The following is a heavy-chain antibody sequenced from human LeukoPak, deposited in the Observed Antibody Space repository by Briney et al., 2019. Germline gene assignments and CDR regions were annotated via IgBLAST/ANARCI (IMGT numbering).Heavy chain of an antibody. J-gene: IGHJ5*02. CDR1: GCTLTGYY. CDR2: VNPNSSGT. Sequence: GASVKVSCKACGCTLTGYYMHWVRQAPGQGLEWIGGVNPNSSGTNYAQKFQGRVTMTRATSISTAYMELSGLRSDDTAVYYCARGGSGSYFSWLDPWGQGTLVTVSS. D-gene: IGHD3-10*01. CDR3: ARGGSGSYFSWLDP. V-gene: IGHV1-2*02.